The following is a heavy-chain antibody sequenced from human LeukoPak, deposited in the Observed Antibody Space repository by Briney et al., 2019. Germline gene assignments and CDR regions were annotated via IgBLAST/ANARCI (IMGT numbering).Heavy chain of an antibody. D-gene: IGHD6-19*01. CDR2: IYHSGST. V-gene: IGHV4-4*02. Sequence: SETLSLTCTVSGGSISSSNWWSWVRQPPGKGLEWIGEIYHSGSTNYNPSLKSRVTISVDKSKNQFSLKLSSVTAADTAVYYCARLSSVNLYYFDYWGQGTLVTVSS. CDR1: GGSISSSNW. J-gene: IGHJ4*02. CDR3: ARLSSVNLYYFDY.